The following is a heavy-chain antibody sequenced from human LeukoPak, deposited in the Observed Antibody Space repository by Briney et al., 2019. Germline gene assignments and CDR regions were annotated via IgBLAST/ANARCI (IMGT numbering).Heavy chain of an antibody. D-gene: IGHD1-26*01. J-gene: IGHJ6*03. Sequence: SETLSLTCTVSGGSISSYYWSCIRQPPGKALEWIGYIHDSGSTNYNPSLKSRVTISIDTSKNQFSLKLSSVTAADTAVYYCARVGSYCMDVWGKGSTVTVSS. CDR1: GGSISSYY. CDR2: IHDSGST. CDR3: ARVGSYCMDV. V-gene: IGHV4-59*01.